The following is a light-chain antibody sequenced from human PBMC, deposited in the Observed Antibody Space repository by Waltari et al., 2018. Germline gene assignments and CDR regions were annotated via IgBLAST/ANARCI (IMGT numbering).Light chain of an antibody. J-gene: IGKJ2*03. CDR1: QGINSY. V-gene: IGKV1-17*01. Sequence: DIQMTQSPSSLSASVGDRVTITCRASQGINSYLNWYQQKPGKAPKPLVYFADRLGSGVPSRFSGSGSGTEFTLIISSLQPEDFATYYCQQYNTLVYSFGQGTKVEIK. CDR3: QQYNTLVYS. CDR2: FAD.